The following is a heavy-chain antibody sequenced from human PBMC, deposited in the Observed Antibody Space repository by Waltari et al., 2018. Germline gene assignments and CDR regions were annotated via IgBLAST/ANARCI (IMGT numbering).Heavy chain of an antibody. J-gene: IGHJ6*02. CDR2: IWYDGINR. Sequence: QVQLVESGGGVVQPGRPLRLPCAASGFTFRKLAMPWVRQAPGKGLEWVAVIWYDGINRYYADSVKGRFTISRDNSKNTLYLQMNSLRVEDTAMYYCASAQRIREGMDVWGQGTTVTVSS. D-gene: IGHD3-3*02. V-gene: IGHV3-33*01. CDR3: ASAQRIREGMDV. CDR1: GFTFRKLA.